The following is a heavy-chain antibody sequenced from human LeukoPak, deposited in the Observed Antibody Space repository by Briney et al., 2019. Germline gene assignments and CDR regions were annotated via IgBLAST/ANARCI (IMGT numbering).Heavy chain of an antibody. CDR3: AKGRNEDGDAALNY. J-gene: IGHJ4*02. D-gene: IGHD4-17*01. V-gene: IGHV3-23*01. Sequence: GGSLRLSCAASGFSFNIYAMSWVRQAPGKGLEWVSCISGSGGNTFYADSVKGRFTISRDNSKNTLYLQMNSLRAEDTAAYHCAKGRNEDGDAALNYWGQGALVTVSS. CDR2: ISGSGGNT. CDR1: GFSFNIYA.